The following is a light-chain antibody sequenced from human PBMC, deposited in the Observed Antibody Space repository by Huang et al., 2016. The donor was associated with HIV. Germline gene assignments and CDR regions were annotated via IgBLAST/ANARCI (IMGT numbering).Light chain of an antibody. CDR3: QQYDSSPVT. CDR1: PSLGSSS. J-gene: IGKJ4*01. CDR2: GAS. Sequence: EIVLTQSPGTLSLSPGERATLSCRASPSLGSSSLAWYQQKAGQAPRLLMYGASSRATGIPDMFRGRGSGTDFTLSISRLEPEDFAVYYCQQYDSSPVTFGGGTKVEIK. V-gene: IGKV3-20*01.